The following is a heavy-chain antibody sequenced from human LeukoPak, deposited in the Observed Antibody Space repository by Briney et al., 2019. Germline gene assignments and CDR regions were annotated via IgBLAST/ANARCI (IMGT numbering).Heavy chain of an antibody. CDR2: IKSKGDGETT. V-gene: IGHV3-15*01. J-gene: IGHJ4*02. CDR1: GFTFTNAW. CDR3: TTDLGLTMIRGVIVY. D-gene: IGHD3-10*01. Sequence: GGSLRLSCAASGFTFTNAWMSWVRQAPGKGLEWVGRIKSKGDGETTDYTAPVKGRFTLSRDDSTATLYLQLNYLIVEDTAVYFCTTDLGLTMIRGVIVYWGQGALVTVSS.